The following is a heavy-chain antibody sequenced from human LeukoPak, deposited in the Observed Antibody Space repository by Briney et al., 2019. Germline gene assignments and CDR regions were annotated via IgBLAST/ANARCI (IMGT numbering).Heavy chain of an antibody. Sequence: KTSETLSLTCTVSGGSISSGGYYWSWIRQHPGKGLEWIGYIYYSGSTYYNPSLKSRVTISVDTSKNQFSLKLSSVTAADTTVYYCARLAESIAARPVDYWGQGTLVTVSS. CDR2: IYYSGST. J-gene: IGHJ4*02. V-gene: IGHV4-31*03. CDR1: GGSISSGGYY. D-gene: IGHD6-6*01. CDR3: ARLAESIAARPVDY.